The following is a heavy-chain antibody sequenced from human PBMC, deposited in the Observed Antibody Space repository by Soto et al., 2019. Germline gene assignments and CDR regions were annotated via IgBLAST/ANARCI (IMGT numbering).Heavy chain of an antibody. V-gene: IGHV6-1*01. CDR2: TYYRSRWYN. CDR3: AGTTSHQWYYMDV. CDR1: GDSVSSNSAA. Sequence: QVPLQESGPGLVKPSQTLSLTCAISGDSVSSNSAAWNWIRLSPSRGLEWLPRTYYRSRWYNDYAVSVRSRITVNPDTSKNQFSLQLTSVTPEDTAVYYCAGTTSHQWYYMDVWGKGTTVTVSS. J-gene: IGHJ6*03. D-gene: IGHD1-7*01.